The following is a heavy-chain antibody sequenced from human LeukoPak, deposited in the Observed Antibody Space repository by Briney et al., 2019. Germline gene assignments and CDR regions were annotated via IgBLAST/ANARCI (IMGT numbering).Heavy chain of an antibody. CDR3: AKDGKMIVVLFGAFDI. D-gene: IGHD3-22*01. CDR1: GFTFNKYS. V-gene: IGHV3-21*01. J-gene: IGHJ3*02. CDR2: ISTSSSYI. Sequence: GGSLRLSCAASGFTFNKYSMNWVRQAPGKGLEWVSSISTSSSYIYYADSVKGRFTISRDNAKNSLYLQMNSLRAEDTAVYYCAKDGKMIVVLFGAFDIWGQGTMVTVSS.